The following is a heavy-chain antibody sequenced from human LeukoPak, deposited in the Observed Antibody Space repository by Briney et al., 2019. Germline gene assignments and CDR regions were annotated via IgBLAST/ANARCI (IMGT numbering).Heavy chain of an antibody. Sequence: ASVKVSCKASGYTFTSYAMNWVRQAPGQGLEWMGWINTNTGNPTYAQGFTGRFVFALDTSVSTAYLQISSLKAEDTAVYYCARERIAAAQVSQDYYYYMDVWGKGTAVTVSS. D-gene: IGHD6-13*01. CDR2: INTNTGNP. CDR3: ARERIAAAQVSQDYYYYMDV. V-gene: IGHV7-4-1*02. J-gene: IGHJ6*03. CDR1: GYTFTSYA.